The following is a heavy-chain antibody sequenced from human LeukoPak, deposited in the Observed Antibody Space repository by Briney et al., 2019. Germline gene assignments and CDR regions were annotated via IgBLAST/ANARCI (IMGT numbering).Heavy chain of an antibody. CDR2: IYYSGST. J-gene: IGHJ4*02. CDR1: GGSFSGYY. D-gene: IGHD4-17*01. V-gene: IGHV4-39*01. Sequence: PSETLSLTCAVYGGSFSGYYWGWIRQPPGKGLEWIGSIYYSGSTYYNPSLKSRVTISVDTSKNQFSLKLSSVTAADTAVYYCARHEESSYYGDYGRVDYWGQGTLVTVSS. CDR3: ARHEESSYYGDYGRVDY.